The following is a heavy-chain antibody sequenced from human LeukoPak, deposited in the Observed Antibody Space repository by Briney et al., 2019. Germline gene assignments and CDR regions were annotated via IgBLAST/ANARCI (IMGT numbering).Heavy chain of an antibody. Sequence: ASVKVSCKASGHTFTGYYMHWVRQAPGQGLEWMGWINPNSGGTNYAQKFQGRVTMTRDTSISTAYMELSRLRSDDTAVYYCASASWDYVWGSYRSKDDYWGQGTLVTVSS. J-gene: IGHJ4*02. CDR3: ASASWDYVWGSYRSKDDY. CDR2: INPNSGGT. D-gene: IGHD3-16*02. CDR1: GHTFTGYY. V-gene: IGHV1-2*02.